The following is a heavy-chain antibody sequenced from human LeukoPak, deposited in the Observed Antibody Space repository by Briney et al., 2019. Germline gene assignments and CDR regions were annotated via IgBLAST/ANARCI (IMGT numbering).Heavy chain of an antibody. J-gene: IGHJ4*02. CDR3: AKGSGWYADY. Sequence: GGSLRLSCAASGFTFSDFGMHWVRQAPGKGLEWVAVISHDGYNKYFADSVRGRFTISRDNSKSTMFLQMNSLRDEDTAVYYCAKGSGWYADYWGQGTLVTVSS. V-gene: IGHV3-30*18. D-gene: IGHD6-13*01. CDR2: ISHDGYNK. CDR1: GFTFSDFG.